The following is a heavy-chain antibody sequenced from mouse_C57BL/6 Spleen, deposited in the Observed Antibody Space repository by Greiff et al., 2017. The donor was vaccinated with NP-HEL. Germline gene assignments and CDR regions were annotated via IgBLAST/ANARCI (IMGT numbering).Heavy chain of an antibody. D-gene: IGHD1-1*01. V-gene: IGHV1-36*01. Sequence: VQLQQSGPVLVKPGPSVKISCKASGFTFPDYYMHWVKQSHGKSLEWIGLVYPYNGGTSYNQKFKGKATLTVDTSSSTAYMELNSLTSEDSAVYYGARNHYGSSPYYFDYWGQGTTLTVSS. CDR3: ARNHYGSSPYYFDY. CDR2: VYPYNGGT. J-gene: IGHJ2*01. CDR1: GFTFPDYY.